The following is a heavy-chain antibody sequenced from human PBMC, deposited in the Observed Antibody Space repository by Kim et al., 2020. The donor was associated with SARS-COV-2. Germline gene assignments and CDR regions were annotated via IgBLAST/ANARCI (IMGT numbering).Heavy chain of an antibody. V-gene: IGHV1-69*13. CDR2: IIPIFGTA. Sequence: SVKVSCKASGGTFSSYAISWVRQAPGQGLEWMGGIIPIFGTANYAQKFQGRVTITADESTSTAYMELSSLRSEDTAVYYCARDAPDIVLTNYYYGMDVWGQGTTVTVSS. J-gene: IGHJ6*02. CDR3: ARDAPDIVLTNYYYGMDV. CDR1: GGTFSSYA. D-gene: IGHD2-8*01.